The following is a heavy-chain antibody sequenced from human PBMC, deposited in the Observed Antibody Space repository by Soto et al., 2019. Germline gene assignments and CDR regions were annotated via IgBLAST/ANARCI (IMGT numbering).Heavy chain of an antibody. Sequence: GGSLRLSCAASGFTFSSYAMHWVRQAPGKGLEWVAVISYDGSNKYYADSVKGRFTISRDNSKNTLYLQMNSLRAEDTAVYYCARDGAAVAGTARGDYWGQGTLVTVSS. CDR1: GFTFSSYA. CDR2: ISYDGSNK. D-gene: IGHD6-19*01. CDR3: ARDGAAVAGTARGDY. J-gene: IGHJ4*02. V-gene: IGHV3-30-3*01.